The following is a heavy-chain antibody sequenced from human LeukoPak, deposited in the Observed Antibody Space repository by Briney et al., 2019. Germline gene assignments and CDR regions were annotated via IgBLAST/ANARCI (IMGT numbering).Heavy chain of an antibody. D-gene: IGHD3-22*01. Sequence: ASVKVSCKASGYTFTGYYMHWVRQAPGQGLEWMGWINPNSGGTNYAQKFQGRVTITRNTSISTAYMELSSLRSEDTAVYYCARGPNYYDSSGSQYFQHWGQGTLVTVSS. J-gene: IGHJ1*01. CDR3: ARGPNYYDSSGSQYFQH. CDR1: GYTFTGYY. V-gene: IGHV1-2*02. CDR2: INPNSGGT.